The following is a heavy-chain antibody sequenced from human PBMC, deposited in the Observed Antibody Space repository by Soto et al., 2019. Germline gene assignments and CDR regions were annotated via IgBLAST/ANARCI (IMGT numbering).Heavy chain of an antibody. D-gene: IGHD6-13*01. J-gene: IGHJ4*02. CDR2: ISAYTGNT. CDR1: GYTFTSYG. V-gene: IGHV1-18*01. CDR3: ASSPNYSSSWYEPDY. Sequence: QVQLVQSGAEVKKSGDSLKVFCKASGYTFTSYGISWVRQAPGQGLEWVGWISAYTGNTNYAQKLQGRATMTTATAARTAYVELRSLRSDDTAVYYCASSPNYSSSWYEPDYWGQGTLVTVSS.